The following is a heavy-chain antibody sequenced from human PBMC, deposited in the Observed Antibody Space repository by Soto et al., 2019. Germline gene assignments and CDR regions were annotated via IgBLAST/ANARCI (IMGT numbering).Heavy chain of an antibody. Sequence: GGSLRLSCAASGFTFGGFGMYWFRQAPGKGLEFVSAVDSSGTYTYYEDSVKGRFTISRDNSKNTLYLQMGSLRIEDTAVYYCARLDGYYHYMDVWGKGTTVTVSS. CDR1: GFTFGGFG. J-gene: IGHJ6*03. CDR2: VDSSGTYT. CDR3: ARLDGYYHYMDV. D-gene: IGHD6-13*01. V-gene: IGHV3-64*02.